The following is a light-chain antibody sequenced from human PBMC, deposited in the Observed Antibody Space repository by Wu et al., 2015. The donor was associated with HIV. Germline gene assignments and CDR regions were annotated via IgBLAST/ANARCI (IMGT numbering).Light chain of an antibody. Sequence: DIQMTQSPSSLSASVGDRVTITCRASQGISNFLAWYQQKPGKPPKVLIYAASTLQSGVPSRFSGSDLGQISLSPSAACSLNDVATYTGQKYNTAPWTFGQGTKVEMK. J-gene: IGKJ1*01. CDR1: QGISNF. CDR2: AAS. CDR3: QKYNTAPWT. V-gene: IGKV1-27*01.